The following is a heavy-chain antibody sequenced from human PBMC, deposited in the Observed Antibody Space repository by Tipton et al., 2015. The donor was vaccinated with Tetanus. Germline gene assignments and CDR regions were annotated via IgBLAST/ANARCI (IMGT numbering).Heavy chain of an antibody. D-gene: IGHD6-19*01. V-gene: IGHV3-23*01. J-gene: IGHJ4*02. CDR2: ISGSGGTT. CDR3: AKSLYGGAGY. CDR1: GLTVSINS. Sequence: SLRLSCAVSGLTVSINSMSWVRQAPGKGLEWVSGISGSGGTTSYADSVKGRFTISRDNSKKTLYLQMNSLRAEDTAVYYCAKSLYGGAGYWGPGTLVTVSS.